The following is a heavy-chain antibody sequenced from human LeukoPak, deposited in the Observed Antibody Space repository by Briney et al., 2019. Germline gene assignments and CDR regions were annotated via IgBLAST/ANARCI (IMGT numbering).Heavy chain of an antibody. V-gene: IGHV3-30*03. CDR2: ISFDGNNK. CDR1: GFTFSNYG. J-gene: IGHJ4*02. Sequence: GGSLRLSCAASGFTFSNYGMHWVRQAPGKGLEWVAVISFDGNNKYYADSVKGRFTISRDNSKNTLLLQMNSLRAEDTAVYYCAGGWYYFDYWGQGTLVTVSS. D-gene: IGHD2-15*01. CDR3: AGGWYYFDY.